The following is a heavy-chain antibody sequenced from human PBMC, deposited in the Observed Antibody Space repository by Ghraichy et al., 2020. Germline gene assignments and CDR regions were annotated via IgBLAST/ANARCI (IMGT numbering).Heavy chain of an antibody. D-gene: IGHD6-13*01. CDR3: AKSSDSSSWNEYFQN. CDR1: GFTFSSYA. J-gene: IGHJ1*01. Sequence: GESLNISCAASGFTFSSYAMTWVRQAPGKGLEWVSGISGTGGSTYNADSVKGRFTISRDNSKNTLYLQMNSLRAEDTAVYYCAKSSDSSSWNEYFQNWGQGTLVTVSS. V-gene: IGHV3-23*01. CDR2: ISGTGGST.